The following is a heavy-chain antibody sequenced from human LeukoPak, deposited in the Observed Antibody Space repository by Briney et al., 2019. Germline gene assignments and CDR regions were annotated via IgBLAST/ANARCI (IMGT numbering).Heavy chain of an antibody. CDR3: ARDFGEWFGEHTTKNDY. Sequence: GASVKVSCKASGGTFSSYAINWVRQAPGQGLEWMGRINPNSGGTNYAQKFQGRVTMTRDTSISTAYMELSRLRSDDTAVYYCARDFGEWFGEHTTKNDYWGQGTLVTVSS. D-gene: IGHD3-10*01. CDR2: INPNSGGT. V-gene: IGHV1-2*06. CDR1: GGTFSSYA. J-gene: IGHJ4*02.